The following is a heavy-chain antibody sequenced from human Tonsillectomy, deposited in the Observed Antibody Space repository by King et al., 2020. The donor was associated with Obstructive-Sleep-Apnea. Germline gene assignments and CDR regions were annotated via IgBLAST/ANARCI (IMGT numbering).Heavy chain of an antibody. CDR1: GHTFNSHG. D-gene: IGHD6-13*01. Sequence: VQLVESGAEVKKPGASVKVSCKASGHTFNSHGISWVRQAPGQGLEWMGWISAYNGNTNYAQKFQGRVTMTTDISTSTAYMELRSLRSDDTAVYYCAREPYSSSWYNGMDVWGQGTTVTVSS. J-gene: IGHJ6*02. CDR3: AREPYSSSWYNGMDV. CDR2: ISAYNGNT. V-gene: IGHV1-18*01.